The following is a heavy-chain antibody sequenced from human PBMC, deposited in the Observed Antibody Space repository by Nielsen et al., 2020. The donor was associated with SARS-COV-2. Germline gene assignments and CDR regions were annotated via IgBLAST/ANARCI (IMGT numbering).Heavy chain of an antibody. CDR1: GYTFTSYY. D-gene: IGHD3-10*01. CDR3: ASSPMVRGVIGWRAAFDI. V-gene: IGHV1-46*01. J-gene: IGHJ3*02. CDR2: INPSGGST. Sequence: ASVKVSCKASGYTFTSYYMHWVRQAPGQGLEWMGIINPSGGSTSYAQKFQGRVTMTRDRSTSTVYMELSSLRSEDTAVYYCASSPMVRGVIGWRAAFDIWGQGTMVTVSS.